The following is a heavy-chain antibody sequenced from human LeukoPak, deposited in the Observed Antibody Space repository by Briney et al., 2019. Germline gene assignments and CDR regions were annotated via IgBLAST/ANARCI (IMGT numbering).Heavy chain of an antibody. CDR1: GFTFISYW. CDR2: IKQDGSEN. V-gene: IGHV3-7*01. J-gene: IGHJ4*02. Sequence: GGSLRLSCAASGFTFISYWMSWVRQAPGKGLEWVANIKQDGSENYYVDSVKGRFTISRDNAKNSLYLQMSSLRAEDTAVYYCARDETSRAHPLWGQGILVTVSS. CDR3: ARDETSRAHPL.